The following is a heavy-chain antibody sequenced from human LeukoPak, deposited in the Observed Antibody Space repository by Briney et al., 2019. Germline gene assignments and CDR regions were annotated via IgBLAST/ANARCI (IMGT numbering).Heavy chain of an antibody. CDR3: ARHRPHYGSGSRNNWFDP. J-gene: IGHJ5*02. CDR2: IYPGDSDT. V-gene: IGHV5-51*01. D-gene: IGHD3-10*01. Sequence: GASLQISCKGSGYSFTNYWIGWLRQLPGKGLEWMGIIYPGDSDTRYSPSFQGQVTISADKSISTAYLQWSSLKASDTAMYYCARHRPHYGSGSRNNWFDPWGQGTLVTVSS. CDR1: GYSFTNYW.